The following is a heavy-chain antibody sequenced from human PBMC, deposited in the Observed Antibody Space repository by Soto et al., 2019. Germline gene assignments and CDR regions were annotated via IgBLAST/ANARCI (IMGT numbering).Heavy chain of an antibody. CDR2: ISSNGGST. J-gene: IGHJ4*02. CDR3: VKDLVVVPAASGPDY. V-gene: IGHV3-64D*08. D-gene: IGHD2-2*01. CDR1: GFTFSSYS. Sequence: GGSLRLSCSASGFTFSSYSMHWVRQAPGKGLEYVSAISSNGGSTYYADSVKGRFTISRDNSKNTLYLQMSSLRAEDTAVYYCVKDLVVVPAASGPDYWGQGTLVTVSS.